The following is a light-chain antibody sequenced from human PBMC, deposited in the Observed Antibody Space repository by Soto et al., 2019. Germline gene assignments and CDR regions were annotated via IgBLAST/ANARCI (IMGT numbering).Light chain of an antibody. CDR3: AAWDDSLKGLV. CDR1: SSNIGSNA. J-gene: IGLJ2*01. CDR2: KNN. V-gene: IGLV1-44*01. Sequence: QPVLTQPPSASGTPGQRVAISCSGSSSNIGSNAVNWYQQLPGAAPKLLIYKNNLRPSGVPDRFSGSKSGASASLAISGLQSEDESDYYCAAWDDSLKGLVFGGGTKLNVL.